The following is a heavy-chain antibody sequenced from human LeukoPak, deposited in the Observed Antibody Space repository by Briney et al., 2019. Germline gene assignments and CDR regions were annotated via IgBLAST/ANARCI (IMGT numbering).Heavy chain of an antibody. D-gene: IGHD2-15*01. CDR2: IKQDGSEK. CDR3: ARDRGYCSGGSCFNWFDP. V-gene: IGHV3-7*01. Sequence: GSLRLSCAASGFTFSSYWMSWVRQAPGKGLEWVANIKQDGSEKYYVDSVKGRFTISRDDAKNSLYLQMNSLRAEDTAVYYCARDRGYCSGGSCFNWFDPWGQGTLVTVSS. J-gene: IGHJ5*02. CDR1: GFTFSSYW.